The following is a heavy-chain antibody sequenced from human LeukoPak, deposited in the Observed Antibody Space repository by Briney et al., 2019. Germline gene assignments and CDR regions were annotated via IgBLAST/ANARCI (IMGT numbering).Heavy chain of an antibody. CDR2: IYYSGST. Sequence: SETLSLTCTVSGGSIGSHYWSWIRQPPGKGLEWIGYIYYSGSTNYNPSLKSRVTISVDTSKNQFSLKLSSVTAADTAVYYCARDVYGSGSCFDYWGQGTLVTVSS. V-gene: IGHV4-59*11. D-gene: IGHD3-10*01. CDR1: GGSIGSHY. J-gene: IGHJ4*02. CDR3: ARDVYGSGSCFDY.